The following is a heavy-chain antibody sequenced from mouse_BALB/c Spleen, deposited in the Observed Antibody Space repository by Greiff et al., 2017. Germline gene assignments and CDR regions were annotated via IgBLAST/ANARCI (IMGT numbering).Heavy chain of an antibody. CDR2: ISDGGSYT. Sequence: EVQGVESGGGLVKPGGSLKLSCAASGFTFSDYYMYWVRQTPEKRLEWVATISDGGSYTYYPDSVKGRFTISRDNAKNNLYLQMSSLKSEDTAMYYCARDRPYYYGYAMDYWGQGTSVTVSS. CDR3: ARDRPYYYGYAMDY. J-gene: IGHJ4*01. D-gene: IGHD1-1*01. CDR1: GFTFSDYY. V-gene: IGHV5-4*02.